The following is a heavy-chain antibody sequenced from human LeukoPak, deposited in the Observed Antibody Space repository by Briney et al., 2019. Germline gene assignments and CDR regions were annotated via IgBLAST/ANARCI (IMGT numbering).Heavy chain of an antibody. CDR3: AKLWDRSIAAPIDD. Sequence: VQPGGSLRLSCAASGFTVSSNYMSWVRQAPGKGLEWVSVINSGGSTYYADSVKGRFTISRDNSKNTLYLQMNSLRAEDTAVYYCAKLWDRSIAAPIDDWGQGTLVTVSS. CDR2: INSGGST. CDR1: GFTVSSNY. D-gene: IGHD6-6*01. V-gene: IGHV3-66*04. J-gene: IGHJ4*02.